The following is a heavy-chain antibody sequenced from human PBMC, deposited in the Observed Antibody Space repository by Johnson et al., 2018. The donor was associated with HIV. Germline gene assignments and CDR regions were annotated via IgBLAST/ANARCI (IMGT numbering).Heavy chain of an antibody. J-gene: IGHJ3*02. CDR3: GRVRRWLQPADAFDI. D-gene: IGHD5-24*01. CDR1: GFSFSSYG. Sequence: QVQLVESGGGVVQPGGSLRLSCVASGFSFSSYGTHWVRQAPGKGLEWVAFIRYDGSNKYYADSVKGRFTISKDNSKNTLYLQMNSLRAEDTAVYYCGRVRRWLQPADAFDIWGQGTMVTVSS. CDR2: IRYDGSNK. V-gene: IGHV3-30*02.